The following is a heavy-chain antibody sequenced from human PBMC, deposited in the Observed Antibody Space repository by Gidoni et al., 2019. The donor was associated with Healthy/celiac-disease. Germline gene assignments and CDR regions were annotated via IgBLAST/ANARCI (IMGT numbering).Heavy chain of an antibody. CDR1: GFTFRSYG. CDR3: ARAYFPYYDILTDTGGFDY. D-gene: IGHD3-9*01. J-gene: IGHJ4*02. Sequence: QVQLVESGGGVVQPGRSLRLSCAASGFTFRSYGMHWVRQAPGKGLEWVAVIGYDGSNKYYADSGKGRFTISRDNSKNTLYLQMNSLRAEDTAVYYCARAYFPYYDILTDTGGFDYWGQGTLVTVSS. V-gene: IGHV3-33*01. CDR2: IGYDGSNK.